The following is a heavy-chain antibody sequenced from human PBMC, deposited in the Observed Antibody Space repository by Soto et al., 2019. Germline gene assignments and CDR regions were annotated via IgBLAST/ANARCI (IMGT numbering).Heavy chain of an antibody. Sequence: QVQRQESGPGLVKPSETLSLTCTVSGGSINNHYWSWIRQPTGKGLEWYGYIYYSGTTNYNPSLRGRVTIAVDTTKYQFSLSPTSPAAADTDNYDRARANWYCEYWGQGTLVTVSS. CDR3: ARANWYCEY. D-gene: IGHD2-8*01. V-gene: IGHV4-59*11. CDR2: IYYSGTT. CDR1: GGSINNHY. J-gene: IGHJ4*02.